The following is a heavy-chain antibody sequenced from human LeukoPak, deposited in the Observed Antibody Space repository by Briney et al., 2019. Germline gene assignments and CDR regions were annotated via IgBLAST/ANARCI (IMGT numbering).Heavy chain of an antibody. CDR3: ARDLEWFGDVDDY. CDR1: EFTFSSYW. CDR2: INSDGSST. Sequence: PGGSLRLSCAASEFTFSSYWMHWVRQAPGKGLVWVSRINSDGSSTSYADSVKGRFTISRDNAKNTLYLQTNSLRAEDTAVYYCARDLEWFGDVDDYWGQGTLVTVSS. V-gene: IGHV3-74*01. D-gene: IGHD3-10*01. J-gene: IGHJ4*02.